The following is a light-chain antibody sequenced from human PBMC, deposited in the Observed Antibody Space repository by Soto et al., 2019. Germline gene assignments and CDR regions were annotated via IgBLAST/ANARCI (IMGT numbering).Light chain of an antibody. Sequence: EIVLTQSPGTLSLSPGDRATLSCRASQSVYSNSLAWYQQKPGQAPRLLMFGASSRPTGIPDRFSGSGSGTDFTLTITRLEPEESAVYYCQQYGSSPRTFGQGTKVAIK. V-gene: IGKV3-20*01. CDR2: GAS. CDR3: QQYGSSPRT. CDR1: QSVYSNS. J-gene: IGKJ1*01.